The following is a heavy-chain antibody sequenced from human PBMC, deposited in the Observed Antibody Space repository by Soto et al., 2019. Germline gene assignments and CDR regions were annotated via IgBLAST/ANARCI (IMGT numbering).Heavy chain of an antibody. CDR2: INHSGST. CDR3: ARVARYYGSGSYYKARNFNDY. V-gene: IGHV4-34*01. J-gene: IGHJ4*02. Sequence: PSETLSLTCAVYGGSFSGYYLSWIRQPPGKGLEWIGEINHSGSTNYNPSLKSRVTISVDTSKNQFSLKLSSVTAADTAVYYCARVARYYGSGSYYKARNFNDYWGQGTLVTVSS. D-gene: IGHD3-10*01. CDR1: GGSFSGYY.